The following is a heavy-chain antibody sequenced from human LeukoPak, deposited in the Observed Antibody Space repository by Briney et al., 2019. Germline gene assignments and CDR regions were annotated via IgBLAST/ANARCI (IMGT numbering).Heavy chain of an antibody. J-gene: IGHJ5*02. CDR2: ISYDGSNK. D-gene: IGHD3-22*01. CDR1: GFTFSSYG. CDR3: ARDPRHYYDGTGGDWFDP. V-gene: IGHV3-30*03. Sequence: PGRSLRLSCAASGFTFSSYGMHWARQAPGKGLEWVAVISYDGSNKYYADSVKGRFTISRDNSKNTLYLQMNSLRAEDTAVYYCARDPRHYYDGTGGDWFDPWGQGTLVTVSS.